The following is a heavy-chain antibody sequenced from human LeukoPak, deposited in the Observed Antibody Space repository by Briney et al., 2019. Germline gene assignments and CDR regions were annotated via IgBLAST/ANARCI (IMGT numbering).Heavy chain of an antibody. CDR2: IYYSGST. J-gene: IGHJ2*01. D-gene: IGHD2-15*01. Sequence: KPSETLSLTCTVSGGSISSYYWSWIRQPPGKGLEWIGYIYYSGSTNYNPSLKSRVTISVDTSKNQFSLKLSSVTAADTAVYYCARITPTFNFDLWGRGTLVTASS. CDR1: GGSISSYY. V-gene: IGHV4-59*01. CDR3: ARITPTFNFDL.